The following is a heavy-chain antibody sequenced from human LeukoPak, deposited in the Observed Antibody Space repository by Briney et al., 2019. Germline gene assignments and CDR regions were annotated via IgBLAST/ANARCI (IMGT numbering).Heavy chain of an antibody. CDR2: ISGSGDNT. Sequence: GGSLRLSCAASGFTFSRYAMSWVRQAPGKGLEWVSGISGSGDNTYYADSVKGRFTISRDSSKNTLYVQVNSLGTEDTAAYYCARVYSSGPDYWGQGTLVTVSS. D-gene: IGHD6-19*01. J-gene: IGHJ4*02. CDR3: ARVYSSGPDY. CDR1: GFTFSRYA. V-gene: IGHV3-23*01.